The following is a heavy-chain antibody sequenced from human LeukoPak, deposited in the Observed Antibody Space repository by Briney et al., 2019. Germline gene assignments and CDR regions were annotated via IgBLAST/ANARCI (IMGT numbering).Heavy chain of an antibody. CDR2: ISSRSGYT. D-gene: IGHD2-15*01. J-gene: IGHJ6*02. CDR1: GFTFSSYS. CDR3: ARVVPDTPYYYYGMDV. Sequence: AGGSLRLSCAASGFTFSSYSMNWVLQAPGKGLEWVSSISSRSGYTYDADSVKGRFTISRDNAKNSLYLQMNSLRAEDTAVYYCARVVPDTPYYYYGMDVWGQGITVTVSS. V-gene: IGHV3-21*01.